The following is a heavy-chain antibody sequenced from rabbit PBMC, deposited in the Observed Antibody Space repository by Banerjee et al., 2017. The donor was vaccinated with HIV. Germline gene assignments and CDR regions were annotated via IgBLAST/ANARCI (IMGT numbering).Heavy chain of an antibody. J-gene: IGHJ6*01. D-gene: IGHD8-1*01. Sequence: QSLEESGGDLVKPGASLTLTCTASGVSFSGDSYMCWVRQAPGKGLEWIACIDTGSSGFTYFANWAKGRFTISKTSSTTVTLQMTSLTAADTATYFCARDSGTSFSSYGMDLWGPGTLVTVS. CDR1: GVSFSGDSY. V-gene: IGHV1S40*01. CDR2: IDTGSSGFT. CDR3: ARDSGTSFSSYGMDL.